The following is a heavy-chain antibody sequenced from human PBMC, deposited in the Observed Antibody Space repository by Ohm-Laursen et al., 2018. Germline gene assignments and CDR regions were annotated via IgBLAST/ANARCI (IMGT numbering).Heavy chain of an antibody. D-gene: IGHD1-26*01. J-gene: IGHJ5*02. CDR3: ARDPSSRFLSGSHFDP. V-gene: IGHV3-23*01. CDR2: ISISAVGK. Sequence: SLRLSCSASGFSFSANAMAWVRQAPGKGVEWVAGISISAVGKHYAESVRGRFTISRDDSKSIMYLNMNSLRPEDTAAYYCARDPSSRFLSGSHFDPWGQGTLVTVSS. CDR1: GFSFSANA.